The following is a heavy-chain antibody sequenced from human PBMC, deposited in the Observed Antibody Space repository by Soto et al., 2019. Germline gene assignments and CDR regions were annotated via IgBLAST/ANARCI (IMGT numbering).Heavy chain of an antibody. J-gene: IGHJ6*02. CDR2: IGIGGDT. Sequence: GGSLRLSCAASGFTLSNHDMYWVRQATGKSLEWVSAIGIGGDTYYPASVKGRFTISRQNAKNSLYLQMNNLRAGDTAVYYCARGPGSPRYYNGMDVWGQGTTVTVSS. CDR3: ARGPGSPRYYNGMDV. CDR1: GFTLSNHD. D-gene: IGHD3-10*01. V-gene: IGHV3-13*01.